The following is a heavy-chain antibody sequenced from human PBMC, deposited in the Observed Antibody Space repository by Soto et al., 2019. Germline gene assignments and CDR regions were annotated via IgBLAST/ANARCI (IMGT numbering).Heavy chain of an antibody. CDR1: GYTFTSYD. CDR2: MNPNSGNT. CDR3: ARGLEWSWSLDP. V-gene: IGHV1-8*01. D-gene: IGHD3-3*01. Sequence: QVQLVQSGAEVKKPGASVKVSCKASGYTFTSYDINWVRQAIGQGLEWMGWMNPNSGNTGYAQKFQGRGTMTRNTAISTAYMELSSLRSEDTAMYYCARGLEWSWSLDPWGQGTLVTVSS. J-gene: IGHJ5*02.